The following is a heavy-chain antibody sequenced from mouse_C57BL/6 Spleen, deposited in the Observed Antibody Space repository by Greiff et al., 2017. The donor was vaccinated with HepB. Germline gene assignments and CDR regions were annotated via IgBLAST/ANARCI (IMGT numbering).Heavy chain of an antibody. CDR3: ARRGFAY. V-gene: IGHV1-55*01. Sequence: QVQLQQPGAELVKPGASVKMSCKASGYTFTSYWITWVKQRPGQGLEWIGDIYPGSGSTNYNEKFKSKTTLAVDTSSSTAYMQLSSLTSEDSAVYYCARRGFAYWGQGTLVTVSA. CDR2: IYPGSGST. J-gene: IGHJ3*01. CDR1: GYTFTSYW.